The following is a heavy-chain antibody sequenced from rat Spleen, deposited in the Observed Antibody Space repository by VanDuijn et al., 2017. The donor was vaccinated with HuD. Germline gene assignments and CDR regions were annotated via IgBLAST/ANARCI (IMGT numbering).Heavy chain of an antibody. CDR3: ARHGYGGYSGPFAY. CDR1: GFTFSDYN. CDR2: IRFDGSNT. J-gene: IGHJ3*01. Sequence: EVQLVESGGGLVQPGGSLKLSCAASGFTFSDYNMAWVRQAPKKGLEWVATIRFDGSNTYYRDSVKGRFTISRDNAKSTLYLQMDSLRSEDTATYYCARHGYGGYSGPFAYWGQGTLVTVSS. D-gene: IGHD1-11*01. V-gene: IGHV5-7*01.